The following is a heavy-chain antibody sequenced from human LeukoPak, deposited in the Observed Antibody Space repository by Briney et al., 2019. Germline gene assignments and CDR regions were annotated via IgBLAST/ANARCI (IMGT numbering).Heavy chain of an antibody. Sequence: PSETLSLTCTVSGGSISSYYWSWIRQPPGKGLEWIGYIYYSGSTNYNPSLKSRVTTSVDTSKNQFSLKLSSVTAADTAVYYCARGYSSGWSQGGNAFDIWGQGTMVTVSS. V-gene: IGHV4-59*08. CDR2: IYYSGST. J-gene: IGHJ3*02. D-gene: IGHD6-19*01. CDR3: ARGYSSGWSQGGNAFDI. CDR1: GGSISSYY.